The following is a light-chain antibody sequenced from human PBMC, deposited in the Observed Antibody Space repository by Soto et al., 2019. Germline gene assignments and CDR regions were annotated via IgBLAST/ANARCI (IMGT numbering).Light chain of an antibody. CDR2: DVS. CDR1: SSDVGGYNY. J-gene: IGLJ2*01. CDR3: CSYAGSYVV. Sequence: QSALTQPRSVSGSPGQSVTISCTGTSSDVGGYNYVSWYQQHPGKAPKLMIFDVSKRPSGVPDRFSGSKSGNTASLTISGLQAEDEADYYCCSYAGSYVVFGGGTKL. V-gene: IGLV2-11*01.